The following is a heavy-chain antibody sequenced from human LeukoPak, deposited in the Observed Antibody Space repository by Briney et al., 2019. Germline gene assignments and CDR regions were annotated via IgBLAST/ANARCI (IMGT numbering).Heavy chain of an antibody. CDR3: ARGITQQWLVRYYYYGMDV. D-gene: IGHD6-19*01. CDR2: FDPEDGET. Sequence: ASVKVSCKVSGYTLTELSMHWVRQAPGKGLEWMGGFDPEDGETIYAQRFQGRVTMTEDTSTDTAYMELSSLRSEDTAVYYCARGITQQWLVRYYYYGMDVWGQGTTVTVSS. V-gene: IGHV1-24*01. CDR1: GYTLTELS. J-gene: IGHJ6*02.